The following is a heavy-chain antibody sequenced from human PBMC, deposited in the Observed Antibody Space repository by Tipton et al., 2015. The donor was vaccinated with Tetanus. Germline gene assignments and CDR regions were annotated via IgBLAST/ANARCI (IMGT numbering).Heavy chain of an antibody. CDR2: IFVSGSK. CDR1: GFNVRYNY. Sequence: SLRLSCAASGFNVRYNYMSWVRQAPGKGLEWVSIIFVSGSKYYADSVKGRFTFSRDNSKNTLYLQMNNLRVEDTAIYYCTRVVRSSFDTSRYYRATDYWGQGTLVTVS. D-gene: IGHD3-10*01. J-gene: IGHJ4*02. CDR3: TRVVRSSFDTSRYYRATDY. V-gene: IGHV3-66*01.